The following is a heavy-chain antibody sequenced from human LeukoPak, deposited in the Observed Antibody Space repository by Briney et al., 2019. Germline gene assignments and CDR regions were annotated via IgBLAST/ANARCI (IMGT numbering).Heavy chain of an antibody. Sequence: ASVKVSCKASGYTFTDYYVHWVRQAPGQGLEWVGWINPTSGATSYAQRFQDRVTMTRDTSNNTFYMDLSRLRSDDTAVYCCAREFRTTTWSYDAFDLWGQGTMVTVSS. CDR1: GYTFTDYY. V-gene: IGHV1-2*02. D-gene: IGHD1/OR15-1a*01. J-gene: IGHJ3*01. CDR2: INPTSGAT. CDR3: AREFRTTTWSYDAFDL.